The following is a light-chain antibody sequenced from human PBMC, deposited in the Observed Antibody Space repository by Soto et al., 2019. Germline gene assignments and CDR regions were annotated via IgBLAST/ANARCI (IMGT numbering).Light chain of an antibody. V-gene: IGKV3-20*01. Sequence: DTVLTQSPGTLSLTSGERATLSCRASQSISGTYLAWYQQKPGQSPRLLIYSASTRAPGIPDRFSGSGSGTDFTLTISRLEPEDFAVYYCQQYGSSPWTFGQGTK. CDR2: SAS. CDR3: QQYGSSPWT. J-gene: IGKJ1*01. CDR1: QSISGTY.